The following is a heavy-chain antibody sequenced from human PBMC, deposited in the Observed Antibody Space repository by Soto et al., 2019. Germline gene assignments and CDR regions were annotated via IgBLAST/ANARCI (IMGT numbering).Heavy chain of an antibody. D-gene: IGHD3-3*01. CDR1: GASISTIGNT. CDR3: ARAIFSSVLYIDL. V-gene: IGHV4-30-2*01. CDR2: IYPRGAT. Sequence: QVQLQESGSGLVKPSQTLSLTCTISGASISTIGNTWTWVRQPPGKGLEWIGYIYPRGATYYNPSLKSRATISMETSKNRFSLNVSSATAADTAVYYCARAIFSSVLYIDLWGQGTTVTVSS. J-gene: IGHJ6*03.